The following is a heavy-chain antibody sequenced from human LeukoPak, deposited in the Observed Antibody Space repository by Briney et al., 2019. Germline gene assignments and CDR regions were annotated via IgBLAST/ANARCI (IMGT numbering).Heavy chain of an antibody. D-gene: IGHD6-13*01. CDR2: ISSSSSYI. Sequence: PGGSLRLSCAASGFTFSSYSMNWVRQAPGKGLEWVSSISSSSSYIYYADSVKGRFTISRDNAKNSLYLQMNSLRAEDTAVYYCARGVRRQQLVDYWGQGTLVTVSS. V-gene: IGHV3-21*01. CDR3: ARGVRRQQLVDY. CDR1: GFTFSSYS. J-gene: IGHJ4*02.